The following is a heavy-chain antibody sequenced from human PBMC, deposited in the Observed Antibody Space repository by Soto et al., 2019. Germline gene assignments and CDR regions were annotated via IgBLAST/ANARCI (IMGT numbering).Heavy chain of an antibody. CDR2: TIPIFDTP. CDR3: ARDVGPVTIFGEALSGYFDF. D-gene: IGHD3-3*01. V-gene: IGHV1-69*01. CDR1: GGTFGNLG. Sequence: QMQLVQSGAEVKKPGSSVKVSCKASGGTFGNLGISWLRQAPGQGLEWMGGTIPIFDTPHYAEKFRDRLTITADATSTAYMELTSLSSEDTATYYCARDVGPVTIFGEALSGYFDFWGQGTLVTVSS. J-gene: IGHJ4*02.